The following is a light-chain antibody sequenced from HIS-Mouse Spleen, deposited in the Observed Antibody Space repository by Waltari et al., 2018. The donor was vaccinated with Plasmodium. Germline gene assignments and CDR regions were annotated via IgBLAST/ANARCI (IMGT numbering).Light chain of an antibody. CDR1: SSDVGGYNY. J-gene: IGLJ1*01. CDR3: SSLYTSSSTLNYV. CDR2: DVS. V-gene: IGLV2-14*03. Sequence: QSALTQPASVSGSPGQSITISCTGTSSDVGGYNYVSWYQQHPGKAPKLMIYDVSNRPSGVSNRFSGSKSGNTASLTISGLQAEDEADYYCSSLYTSSSTLNYVFGTGTKVTVL.